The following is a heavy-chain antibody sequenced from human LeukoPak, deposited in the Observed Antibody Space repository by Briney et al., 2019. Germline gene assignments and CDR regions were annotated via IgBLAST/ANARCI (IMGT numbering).Heavy chain of an antibody. CDR1: GFTFSSYW. J-gene: IGHJ6*03. V-gene: IGHV3-74*01. Sequence: GGSLRLSCAASGFTFSSYWMHWVRQAPGKGLVWVSRINSDGSSTSYADSVKGRFTISRDNAKNTLYLQMNSLRAEDTAVYYCARGPDYYYYYMDVWGKGTTVTIS. CDR3: ARGPDYYYYYMDV. CDR2: INSDGSST.